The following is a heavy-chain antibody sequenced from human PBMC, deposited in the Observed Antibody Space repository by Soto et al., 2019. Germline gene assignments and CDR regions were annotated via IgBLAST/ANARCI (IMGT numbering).Heavy chain of an antibody. V-gene: IGHV5-10-1*01. CDR2: IDPSDSYT. CDR1: GYIFTSYW. D-gene: IGHD2-2*01. J-gene: IGHJ6*02. CDR3: AGRIVVVPATTYYYGMDV. Sequence: GESLKISCNGSGYIFTSYWISWVRQMPGKGLEWMGRIDPSDSYTNYSPSFQGHVTISADKSISTAYLQWSSLKASDTAMYYCAGRIVVVPATTYYYGMDVWGQGTTVTVSS.